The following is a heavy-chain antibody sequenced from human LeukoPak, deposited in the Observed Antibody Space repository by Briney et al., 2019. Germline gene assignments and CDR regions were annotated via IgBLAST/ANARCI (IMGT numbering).Heavy chain of an antibody. Sequence: WGSLRLSCAASGFTFNSYAMSWVPPAPGQGREWVLAISGSGGSKYYAYSVKGRFTISRDNSKNTLYLQMNSLRAEDTAVYYCAKDERHLGWYFDLWGRGTLATVSS. V-gene: IGHV3-23*01. CDR3: AKDERHLGWYFDL. CDR2: ISGSGGSK. CDR1: GFTFNSYA. J-gene: IGHJ2*01.